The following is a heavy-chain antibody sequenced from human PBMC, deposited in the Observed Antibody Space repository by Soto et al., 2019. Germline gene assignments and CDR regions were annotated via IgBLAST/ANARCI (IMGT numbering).Heavy chain of an antibody. V-gene: IGHV1-46*01. CDR2: INPSGGST. J-gene: IGHJ6*02. CDR1: GYTFTSYY. Sequence: ASVKVSCKASGYTFTSYYMHWVRQAPGQGLEWMGIINPSGGSTSYAQKFQGRVTITADKSTSTAYMELSSLRSEDTAVYYCASLMSSGYYYGMDVWGQGTTVTVSS. D-gene: IGHD3-10*01. CDR3: ASLMSSGYYYGMDV.